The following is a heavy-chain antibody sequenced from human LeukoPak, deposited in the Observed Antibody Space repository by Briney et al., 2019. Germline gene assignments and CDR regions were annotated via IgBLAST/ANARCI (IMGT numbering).Heavy chain of an antibody. CDR2: ILTKGFAEKT. CDR3: STHILSFGGDY. D-gene: IGHD3-16*01. V-gene: IGHV3-15*01. CDR1: GLIFSNAW. Sequence: PGGSLRLSCAASGLIFSNAWMTWVRQAPGEGLEWVGRILTKGFAEKTEYAASVKGRFIISRDDSKNMVYLQMNSLTPDDTAVYYCSTHILSFGGDYWGQGTLVTVSS. J-gene: IGHJ4*02.